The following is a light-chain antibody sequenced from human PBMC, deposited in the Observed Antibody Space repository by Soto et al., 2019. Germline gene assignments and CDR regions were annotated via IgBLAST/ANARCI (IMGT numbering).Light chain of an antibody. J-gene: IGKJ4*01. V-gene: IGKV3-11*01. CDR1: QSISSY. Sequence: ETVLTQSPATLSLSPGERATLSCRASQSISSYLAWYQHKPGQAPRLLIYDASNRATGIPARFSGSGSGTDFTLTISSLEPEDFAVYYCQQYGSSLTFGGGTKVDIK. CDR2: DAS. CDR3: QQYGSSLT.